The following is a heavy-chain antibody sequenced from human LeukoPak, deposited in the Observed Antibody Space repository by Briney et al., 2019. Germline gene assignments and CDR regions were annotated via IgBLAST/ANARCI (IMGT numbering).Heavy chain of an antibody. V-gene: IGHV3-23*01. CDR2: ISGSGDTT. D-gene: IGHD3-10*01. Sequence: GGSLRLSCAASGFTFRSYAISWVRQAPGKGLEWVSTISGSGDTTHYADSVKGRFTISRDNSENTLYLQMNSLRAEDTAVYYCAEKRGNSLPYFGMDLWGQGTTVTVSS. CDR1: GFTFRSYA. J-gene: IGHJ6*02. CDR3: AEKRGNSLPYFGMDL.